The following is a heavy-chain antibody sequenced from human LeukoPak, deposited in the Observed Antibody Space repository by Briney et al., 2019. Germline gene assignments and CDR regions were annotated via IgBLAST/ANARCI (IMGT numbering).Heavy chain of an antibody. J-gene: IGHJ3*02. V-gene: IGHV3-48*03. D-gene: IGHD4-23*01. CDR2: ISSSGSTI. CDR3: ARDPQGDYGGNSGPHDAFDI. CDR1: GFTFSSCE. Sequence: GGSLRLSCAASGFTFSSCEMNWVRQAPGKGLEWVSYISSSGSTIYYADSVKGRLTISRDNAKNSLYLQMNSLRAEDTAVYYCARDPQGDYGGNSGPHDAFDIWGQGTMVTVSS.